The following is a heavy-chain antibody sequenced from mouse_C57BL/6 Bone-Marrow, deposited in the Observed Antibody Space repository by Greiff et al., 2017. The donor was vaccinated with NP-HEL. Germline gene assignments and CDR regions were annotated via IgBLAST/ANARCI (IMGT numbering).Heavy chain of an antibody. D-gene: IGHD1-1*01. Sequence: QVQLQQSGPELVKPGASVKISCKASGYAFSSSWMNWVKQRPGKGLEGIGRIYPGDGDTNYNGKFKGKATLTADKSSSTAYMQLSSLTSEDSAVYFCAPITTVVDWYFDVWGTGTTVTVSS. CDR3: APITTVVDWYFDV. CDR2: IYPGDGDT. CDR1: GYAFSSSW. V-gene: IGHV1-82*01. J-gene: IGHJ1*03.